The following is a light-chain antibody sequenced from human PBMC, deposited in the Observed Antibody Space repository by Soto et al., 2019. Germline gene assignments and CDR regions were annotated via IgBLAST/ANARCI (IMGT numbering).Light chain of an antibody. J-gene: IGLJ2*01. CDR3: SSYTSSTPLV. V-gene: IGLV2-14*03. CDR2: DVS. CDR1: TSDVGGYDY. Sequence: QSALTQPASVSGSPGQSITISCTGTTSDVGGYDYVSWYQQHPGQAPKLMIFDVSDRPSGVSNRFSGSKSDNTASLTISGLQPEDEADYYCSSYTSSTPLVFGGGTQLTVL.